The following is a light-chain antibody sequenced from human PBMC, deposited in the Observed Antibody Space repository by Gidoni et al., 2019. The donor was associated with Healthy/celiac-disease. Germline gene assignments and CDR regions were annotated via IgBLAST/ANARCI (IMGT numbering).Light chain of an antibody. CDR1: SSNIGSNY. Sequence: QSVLTQPPSASGTPGPRVTISCSGSSSNIGSNYVYWYQQRPGTAPKLLIYRNNQRPSGVPDRFSGSKSGTSASLAISGLRSEDEADYYCAAWDDSLSGLVFGGGTKLTVL. J-gene: IGLJ3*02. CDR2: RNN. V-gene: IGLV1-47*01. CDR3: AAWDDSLSGLV.